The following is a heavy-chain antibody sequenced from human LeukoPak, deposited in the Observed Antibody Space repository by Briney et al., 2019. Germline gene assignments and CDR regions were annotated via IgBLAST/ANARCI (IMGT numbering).Heavy chain of an antibody. J-gene: IGHJ3*02. V-gene: IGHV1-69*02. D-gene: IGHD2-2*03. CDR1: GGTFSSYT. CDR2: IIPILGIA. CDR3: ATPGYCSSTSCSHAFDI. Sequence: SVEVSCKASGGTFSSYTISWVRQAPGQGLEWMGRIIPILGIANYAQKFQGGVTITADKSTSTAYMELSSLRSEDTAVYYCATPGYCSSTSCSHAFDIWGQGTMVTVSS.